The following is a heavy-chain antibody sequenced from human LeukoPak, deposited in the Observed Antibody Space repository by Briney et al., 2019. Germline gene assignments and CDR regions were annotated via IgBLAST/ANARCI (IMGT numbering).Heavy chain of an antibody. Sequence: ASVKVSCKASGYTFTSYAMHWVRQAPGQRLEWMGWINAGNGNTKYSQKFQGRVTITRDTSASTVYMELSSLRSEDTAVYYCARLGSGWYRYFDYWGQGTLVTVSS. J-gene: IGHJ4*02. D-gene: IGHD6-19*01. V-gene: IGHV1-3*01. CDR1: GYTFTSYA. CDR3: ARLGSGWYRYFDY. CDR2: INAGNGNT.